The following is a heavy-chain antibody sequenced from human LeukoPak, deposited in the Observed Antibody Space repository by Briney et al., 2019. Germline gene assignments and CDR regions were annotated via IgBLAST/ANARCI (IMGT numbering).Heavy chain of an antibody. J-gene: IGHJ3*02. CDR3: ATDLLGYSSGWYYAFDI. D-gene: IGHD6-19*01. CDR2: INWNGGST. CDR1: GFTFDDYA. Sequence: GGSLRLSCVASGFTFDDYALDWVRQAPGKGLEWVSGINWNGGSTGYADSVKGRFTISRDNAKNSLYLQMNSLRAEDTALYYCATDLLGYSSGWYYAFDIWGQGTMVTVSS. V-gene: IGHV3-20*04.